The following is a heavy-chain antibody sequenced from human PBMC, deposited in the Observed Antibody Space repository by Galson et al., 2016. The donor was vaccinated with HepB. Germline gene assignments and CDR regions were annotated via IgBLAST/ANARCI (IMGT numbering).Heavy chain of an antibody. CDR2: IYWNDDK. D-gene: IGHD3-22*01. Sequence: PALVKPTQTLTLTCTFSGISLSTSGVGVGWIRQPPGEALEWLALIYWNDDKRYSPSLKSRLTITKDNSKDQVVLTMTNMDPVDTATYYCVHRRQYYSDSTGFDPWGQGTLVTVSS. CDR3: VHRRQYYSDSTGFDP. J-gene: IGHJ5*02. CDR1: GISLSTSGVG. V-gene: IGHV2-5*01.